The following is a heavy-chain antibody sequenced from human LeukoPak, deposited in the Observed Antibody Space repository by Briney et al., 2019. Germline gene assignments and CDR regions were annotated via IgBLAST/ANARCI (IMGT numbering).Heavy chain of an antibody. V-gene: IGHV3-11*04. CDR2: ISSSGSTI. D-gene: IGHD3-22*01. CDR1: GFTVSSNY. CDR3: AREDDSSGYYYRY. Sequence: PGGSLRLSCAASGFTVSSNYMSWVRQAPGKGLEWVSYISSSGSTIYYADSVKGRFTISRDNAKNSLYLQMNSLRAEDTAVYYCAREDDSSGYYYRYWGQGTLVTVSS. J-gene: IGHJ4*02.